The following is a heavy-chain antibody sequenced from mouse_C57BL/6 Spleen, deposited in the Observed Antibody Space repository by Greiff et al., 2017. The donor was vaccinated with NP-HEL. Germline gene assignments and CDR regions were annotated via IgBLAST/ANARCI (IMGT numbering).Heavy chain of an antibody. CDR3: TRFDYAWFAY. V-gene: IGHV1-15*01. CDR2: IDPETGGT. CDR1: GYTFTDYE. Sequence: VQLQQSGAELVRPGASVTLSCKASGYTFTDYEMHWVKQTPVHGLEWIGAIDPETGGTAYNQKFKGQAILTADKSSSTAYMELRSLTSEDSAVYYCTRFDYAWFAYWGQGTLVTVSA. D-gene: IGHD2-4*01. J-gene: IGHJ3*01.